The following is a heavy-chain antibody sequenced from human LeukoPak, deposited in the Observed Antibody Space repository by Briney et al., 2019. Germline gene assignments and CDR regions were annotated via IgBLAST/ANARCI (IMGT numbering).Heavy chain of an antibody. Sequence: GESLKFSCKGSGYSSTSYWIGWVRQMPGQGPEWMGIIYPGDSDTRYSPSFQGQVTISADKSISTAYLQWSSLKASDTAMYYCARHHSDYYDSSGYYGLFGYFDYWGQGTLVTVSS. CDR2: IYPGDSDT. CDR1: GYSSTSYW. D-gene: IGHD3-22*01. CDR3: ARHHSDYYDSSGYYGLFGYFDY. J-gene: IGHJ4*02. V-gene: IGHV5-51*01.